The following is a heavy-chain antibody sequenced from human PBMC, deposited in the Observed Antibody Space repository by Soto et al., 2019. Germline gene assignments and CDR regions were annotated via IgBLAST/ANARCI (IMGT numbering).Heavy chain of an antibody. CDR2: INHSGST. V-gene: IGHV4-34*01. CDR3: GRRFQMATIRWFAP. D-gene: IGHD5-12*01. CDR1: GGSFSGYY. J-gene: IGHJ5*02. Sequence: PSETLSLTCAVYGGSFSGYYWSWIRQPPGKGLEWIGEINHSGSTNYNPSLKSRVTISVDTSKNQFSLKLSSVTAADTVVYYCGRRFQMATIRWFAPWGQGTLVPVSS.